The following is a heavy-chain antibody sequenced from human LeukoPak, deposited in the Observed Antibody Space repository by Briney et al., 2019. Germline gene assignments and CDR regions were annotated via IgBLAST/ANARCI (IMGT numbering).Heavy chain of an antibody. Sequence: GGSLRLSCAASGFTFYDYAMHWVRQAPGKGLEWVSGISWNSGSIGYADSVKGRFTISRDNAKNSLYLQMNSLRAEDTALYYCAKDFDSSGYYAFDIWGQGTMVTVSS. CDR3: AKDFDSSGYYAFDI. CDR2: ISWNSGSI. CDR1: GFTFYDYA. D-gene: IGHD3-22*01. V-gene: IGHV3-9*01. J-gene: IGHJ3*02.